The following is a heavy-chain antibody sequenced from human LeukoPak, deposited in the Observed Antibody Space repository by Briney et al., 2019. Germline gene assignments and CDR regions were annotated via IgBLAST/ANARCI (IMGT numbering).Heavy chain of an antibody. CDR1: GFTFSSYS. D-gene: IGHD5-18*01. Sequence: PGGSLRLSCAASGFTFSSYSMNWVRQAPGKGLEWVSSISSSSSYIYYADSVKGRFTISRDNAKNSLYLQMNSLRAEDTAVYYCAKDGYSYGYGYYYYMDVWGKGTTVTISS. CDR2: ISSSSSYI. J-gene: IGHJ6*03. V-gene: IGHV3-21*01. CDR3: AKDGYSYGYGYYYYMDV.